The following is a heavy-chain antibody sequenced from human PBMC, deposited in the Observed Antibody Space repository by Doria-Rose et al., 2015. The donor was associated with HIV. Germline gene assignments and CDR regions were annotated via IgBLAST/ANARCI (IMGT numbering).Heavy chain of an antibody. D-gene: IGHD6-13*01. J-gene: IGHJ4*02. CDR1: GVSLSSPGMG. Sequence: QITLKESGPVLVKPTETLTLTCTVSGVSLSSPGMGVSWIRQPPGKALEWLANILSDDERSYKTSLKSRLTISRGTSKSQVVLTMTDMDPVDTATYYCARIKSSRWYHKYYFDFWGQGTLVIGSA. CDR2: ILSDDER. V-gene: IGHV2-26*01. CDR3: ARIKSSRWYHKYYFDF.